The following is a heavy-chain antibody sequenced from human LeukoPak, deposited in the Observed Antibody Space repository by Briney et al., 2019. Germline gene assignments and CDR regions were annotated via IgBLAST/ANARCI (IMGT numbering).Heavy chain of an antibody. Sequence: SETLSLTCAVYGGSFSGYYWSWIRQPPGKGLEWIGEINHSGSTNYNPSLKSRVTISVDTSKNQFSLKLSSVTAADTAVYYCAITSESIVSYWGQGTLVTVSS. D-gene: IGHD1-26*01. V-gene: IGHV4-34*01. J-gene: IGHJ4*02. CDR1: GGSFSGYY. CDR3: AITSESIVSY. CDR2: INHSGST.